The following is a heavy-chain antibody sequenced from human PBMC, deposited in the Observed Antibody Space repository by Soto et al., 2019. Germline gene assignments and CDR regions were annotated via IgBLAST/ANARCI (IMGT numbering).Heavy chain of an antibody. D-gene: IGHD3-10*01. CDR2: ISSSSSYT. V-gene: IGHV3-11*05. J-gene: IGHJ3*02. CDR3: ARVITKVRGVSLFAIDI. Sequence: GGSLRLSCAASGFTFIDYYMSWIRQAPGKGLEWVSYISSSSSYTNYADSVKGRFTISRDNAKNSLYLQMNSLRAEDTAVYYCARVITKVRGVSLFAIDIWGQGTMVSVSS. CDR1: GFTFIDYY.